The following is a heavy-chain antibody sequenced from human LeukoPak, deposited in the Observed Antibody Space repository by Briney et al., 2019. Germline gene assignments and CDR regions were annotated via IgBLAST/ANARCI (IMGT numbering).Heavy chain of an antibody. CDR3: ARRSAAAGIDAFDI. V-gene: IGHV3-13*01. Sequence: GGSLRLSCSASGFSFRNYGMHWVRQPTGKGLEWVSAVGAGGDTYYAGSVKGRFTVVRENAKNTLYLQMNSLRAGDTAMYYCARRSAAAGIDAFDIWGQGTMVTVSS. J-gene: IGHJ3*02. D-gene: IGHD6-13*01. CDR2: VGAGGDT. CDR1: GFSFRNYG.